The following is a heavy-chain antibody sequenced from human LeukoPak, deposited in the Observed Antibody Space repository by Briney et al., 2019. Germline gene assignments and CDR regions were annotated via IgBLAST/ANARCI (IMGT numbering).Heavy chain of an antibody. V-gene: IGHV3-23*01. CDR3: AKEVNYYDSSGSS. J-gene: IGHJ5*02. Sequence: LRXSXXXXXFTFSSYAMSWVRQAPGKGLEWVSAISGSGGSTYYADSVKGRFTISRDNSKNTLYLQMNSLRAEDTAVYYCAKEVNYYDSSGSSWGQGTLVTVSS. CDR1: XFTFSSYA. D-gene: IGHD3-22*01. CDR2: ISGSGGST.